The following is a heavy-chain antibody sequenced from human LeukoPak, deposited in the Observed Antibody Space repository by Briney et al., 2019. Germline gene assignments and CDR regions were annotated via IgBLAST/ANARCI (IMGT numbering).Heavy chain of an antibody. Sequence: GASVKVSCKASGGTFSSYAISWVRRAPGQGLEWMGGIIPIFGTANYAQKFQGRVTITADESTSTAYMELSSLRSEDTAVYYCARIGVPGSYLTGAFDIWGQGTVVTVSS. CDR1: GGTFSSYA. CDR3: ARIGVPGSYLTGAFDI. D-gene: IGHD1-26*01. CDR2: IIPIFGTA. J-gene: IGHJ3*02. V-gene: IGHV1-69*01.